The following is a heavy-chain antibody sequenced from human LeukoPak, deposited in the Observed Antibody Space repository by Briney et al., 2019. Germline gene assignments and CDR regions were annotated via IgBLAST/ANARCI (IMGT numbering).Heavy chain of an antibody. CDR2: ISSSSTNI. Sequence: GGSLRLSCAASGFTFSSYGMNWVRQAPGKGLEWVSYISSSSTNIYYTDSVKGRFTISRDNAKNSLYLQMNSLRAEDTAVYYCARDDTAVAGTELDHWGQGTLVTVSS. D-gene: IGHD6-19*01. V-gene: IGHV3-21*01. CDR1: GFTFSSYG. CDR3: ARDDTAVAGTELDH. J-gene: IGHJ4*02.